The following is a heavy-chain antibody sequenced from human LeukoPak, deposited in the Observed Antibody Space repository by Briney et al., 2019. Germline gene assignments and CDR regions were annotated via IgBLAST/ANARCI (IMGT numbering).Heavy chain of an antibody. V-gene: IGHV1-18*01. CDR3: ARDESYYDFWSGYRAGYFDY. Sequence: ASVKVSCKASGYTFTSYGISWVRQAPGQGLEWMGWIRAYNGNTNYAQKLQGRVTMTTDTSTSTAYMELRSLRSDDTAVYYCARDESYYDFWSGYRAGYFDYWGQGTLVTVSS. CDR2: IRAYNGNT. J-gene: IGHJ4*02. D-gene: IGHD3-3*01. CDR1: GYTFTSYG.